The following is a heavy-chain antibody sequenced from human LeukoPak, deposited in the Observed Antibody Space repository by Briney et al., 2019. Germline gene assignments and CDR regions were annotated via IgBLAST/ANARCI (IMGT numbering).Heavy chain of an antibody. V-gene: IGHV3-23*01. CDR3: AKDFRPLSRLQYSSFDY. D-gene: IGHD4-11*01. Sequence: PGGSLRLSCAASGFTFSSYAMSWVRQAPGKGLEWVSAISGSGGSTYYADSVKGRFTISRDNSKNTLYLQMNSLRAEDTAVYYCAKDFRPLSRLQYSSFDYWGQGTLVTVSS. CDR2: ISGSGGST. CDR1: GFTFSSYA. J-gene: IGHJ4*02.